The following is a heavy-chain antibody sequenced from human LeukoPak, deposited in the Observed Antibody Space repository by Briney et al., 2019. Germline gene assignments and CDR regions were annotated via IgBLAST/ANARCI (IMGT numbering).Heavy chain of an antibody. CDR2: IYSGGST. V-gene: IGHV3-53*01. CDR1: GFTVSSNY. CDR3: ARLYGSGSYYNSYFDY. D-gene: IGHD3-10*01. J-gene: IGHJ4*02. Sequence: PGGSLRLSCAASGFTVSSNYMSWVRPAPGKGLEWVSVIYSGGSTYYADSVKGRFTISRDNSKNTLYLQMNSLRAEDTAVYYCARLYGSGSYYNSYFDYWGQGTLVTVSS.